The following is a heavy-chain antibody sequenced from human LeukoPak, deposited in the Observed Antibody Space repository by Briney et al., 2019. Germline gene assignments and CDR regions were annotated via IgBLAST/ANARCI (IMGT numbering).Heavy chain of an antibody. CDR3: ARGSGTITMVRGVFYGMDV. J-gene: IGHJ6*02. CDR1: GGTFSSYG. V-gene: IGHV1-69*13. Sequence: SVTVSCKASGGTFSSYGISWVRQAPGQGLEWMGGIIPIFGTPNYAQKFQGRVTITADESTSTAYMELSSLRSEDTAVYYCARGSGTITMVRGVFYGMDVWGQGTTVTVSS. D-gene: IGHD3-10*01. CDR2: IIPIFGTP.